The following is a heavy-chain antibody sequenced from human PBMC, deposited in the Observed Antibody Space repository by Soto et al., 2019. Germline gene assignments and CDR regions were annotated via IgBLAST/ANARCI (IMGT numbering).Heavy chain of an antibody. CDR1: GFTFGNYA. Sequence: GGSLRLSCLASGFTFGNYAMSWVRQAPGKGLEWVSVISGSGVGTHDPDSVKGRFTVSRDNSQNTVYLQMSSLRAEDTALYYCAKKRSGSYYEVFDLWGQGTMVTVSS. CDR3: AKKRSGSYYEVFDL. J-gene: IGHJ3*01. D-gene: IGHD1-26*01. V-gene: IGHV3-23*01. CDR2: ISGSGVGT.